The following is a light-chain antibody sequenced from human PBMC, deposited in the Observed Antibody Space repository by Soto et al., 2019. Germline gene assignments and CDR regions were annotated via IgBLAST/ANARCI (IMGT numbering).Light chain of an antibody. CDR1: QNINDK. Sequence: EIGMTQYPDTLSVSPGERATLSCRASQNINDKLAWFQQKPGQVPRLLIIGASTTATGVPARFSGSGSGTEFTLTISSLQSEDFAVYYCQQYNDWPRGYSFGQGTKLEIK. J-gene: IGKJ2*01. V-gene: IGKV3-15*01. CDR2: GAS. CDR3: QQYNDWPRGYS.